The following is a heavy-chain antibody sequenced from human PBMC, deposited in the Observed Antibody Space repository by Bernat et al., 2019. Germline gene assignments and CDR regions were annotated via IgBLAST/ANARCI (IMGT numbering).Heavy chain of an antibody. D-gene: IGHD3-3*01. CDR2: INTNTGNP. Sequence: QVQLVQSGSELKKPGASVKVSCKASGYTFTSYAMNWVRQAPGQGLEWMGWINTNTGNPTYAQGFTGRFVFSLDTSVSTAYLQISSLKAEDTAVYYCASPLRFLEWLSPLDYHYYMDVWGKGTTVTVSS. CDR3: ASPLRFLEWLSPLDYHYYMDV. J-gene: IGHJ6*03. CDR1: GYTFTSYA. V-gene: IGHV7-4-1*02.